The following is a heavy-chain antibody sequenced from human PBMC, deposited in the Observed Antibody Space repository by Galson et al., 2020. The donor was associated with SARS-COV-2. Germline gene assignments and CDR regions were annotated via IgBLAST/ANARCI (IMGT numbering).Heavy chain of an antibody. J-gene: IGHJ4*02. Sequence: GGSLRLSCAASGFTYNNYAMSWVRQAPGKGLEWVSAIGGTSDYTFYADSVKGRFIISRDNTRNTLFLHMSSLTAEDTALYYCGKESRFSGTVYLDSWGQGTLVTVSP. CDR2: IGGTSDYT. V-gene: IGHV3-23*01. CDR1: GFTYNNYA. CDR3: GKESRFSGTVYLDS. D-gene: IGHD3-10*01.